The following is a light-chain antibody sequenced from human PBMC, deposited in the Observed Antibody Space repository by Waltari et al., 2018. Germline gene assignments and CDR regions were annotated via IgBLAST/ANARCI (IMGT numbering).Light chain of an antibody. CDR2: EVN. J-gene: IGLJ3*02. CDR3: ASYRSGNTWV. V-gene: IGLV2-18*02. CDR1: SSDVGSYNH. Sequence: QSALTQPPSVSGSPGQSVTISCTGPSSDVGSYNHVSWYQQSPGTAPKLIIYEVNNRPSGVPDRFSGSKSGNTASLTISGLQAEDEADYYCASYRSGNTWVFGGGTMLTVL.